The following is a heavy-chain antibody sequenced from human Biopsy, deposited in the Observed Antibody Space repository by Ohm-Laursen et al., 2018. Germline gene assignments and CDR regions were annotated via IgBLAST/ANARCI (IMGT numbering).Heavy chain of an antibody. CDR3: ARLGSGDYFPTFFDF. D-gene: IGHD5-12*01. J-gene: IGHJ4*02. V-gene: IGHV4-31*03. CDR2: IFYSANT. Sequence: ILSLTCPVSGVSINGGRYYWNWIRHHPGKGLEWIGNIFYSANTYYNPSLKSRVTISVDTSKNQFSLKLSSVTAADTAVYYCARLGSGDYFPTFFDFWGQGALVTVSS. CDR1: GVSINGGRYY.